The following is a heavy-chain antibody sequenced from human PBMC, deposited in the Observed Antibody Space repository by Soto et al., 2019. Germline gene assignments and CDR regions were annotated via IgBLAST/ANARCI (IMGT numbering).Heavy chain of an antibody. CDR3: ATGRFSAMIRGVIMFDP. CDR2: IHYSGST. V-gene: IGHV4-59*01. D-gene: IGHD3-10*01. CDR1: GGSISSYY. J-gene: IGHJ5*02. Sequence: SETLSLTCTVSGGSISSYYWNWIRQPPGKGLEWIGYIHYSGSTNYNPSLKSRVTISVDTSNNQFSLKLSSVTAADTAVYYCATGRFSAMIRGVIMFDPXGQGTLVTVSS.